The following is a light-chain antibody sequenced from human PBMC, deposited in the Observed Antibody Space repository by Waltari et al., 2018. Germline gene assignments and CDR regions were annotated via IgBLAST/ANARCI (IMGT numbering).Light chain of an antibody. V-gene: IGKV1-39*01. J-gene: IGKJ1*01. CDR1: QSISSY. CDR2: AAS. Sequence: DIQMTQSPSSLSASVGDRVTITCRASQSISSYLNWYQQKPGKAPKLLIYAASSLQSGVPSRFSGSGSGTDFTLTISSLQPEDVAVYYCQQYYSSPPTFGQGTRVEI. CDR3: QQYYSSPPT.